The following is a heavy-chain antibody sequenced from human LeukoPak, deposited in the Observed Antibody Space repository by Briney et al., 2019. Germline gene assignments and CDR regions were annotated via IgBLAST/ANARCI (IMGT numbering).Heavy chain of an antibody. V-gene: IGHV1-69*05. CDR2: IIPIFGTA. CDR3: ARSPRKVLEWLSYDAFDI. CDR1: GGTFSSYA. Sequence: GASVKVSCKASGGTFSSYAISWVRQAPGQGLEWMGGIIPIFGTANYAQKFQGRVTITTDESTSTAYMELSSLRSEDTAVYYCARSPRKVLEWLSYDAFDIWGQGTMVTVSS. J-gene: IGHJ3*02. D-gene: IGHD3-3*01.